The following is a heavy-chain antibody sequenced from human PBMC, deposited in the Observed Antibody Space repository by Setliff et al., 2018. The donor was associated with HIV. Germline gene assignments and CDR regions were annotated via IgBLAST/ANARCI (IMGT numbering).Heavy chain of an antibody. Sequence: GESLKISCAASGFTFSSYGIHWVRQAPGKGLEWVAVIYSDGSSTYYADSVKGRFTISRDNSKNTLYLQMNSLRAEDTAVYYCARVTVDWGFGNAFDIWGQGTMVTVSS. J-gene: IGHJ3*02. CDR1: GFTFSSYG. V-gene: IGHV3-NL1*01. D-gene: IGHD7-27*01. CDR2: IYSDGSST. CDR3: ARVTVDWGFGNAFDI.